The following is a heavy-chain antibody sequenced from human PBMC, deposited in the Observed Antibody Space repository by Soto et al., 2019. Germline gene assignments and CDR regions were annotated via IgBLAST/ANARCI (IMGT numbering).Heavy chain of an antibody. V-gene: IGHV3-21*01. J-gene: IGHJ3*02. CDR1: GFTFSSYS. CDR2: ISSSSSYI. D-gene: IGHD3-22*01. Sequence: EVQLVESGGGLVKPGGSLRLSCAASGFTFSSYSMNWVRQAPGKGLEWVSSISSSSSYIYYADSVKGRFTISRDNAKNSLYLQMNSLRAEDTAVYYCARAPQYCDSSGYRHDAFDIWGQGTMVTVSS. CDR3: ARAPQYCDSSGYRHDAFDI.